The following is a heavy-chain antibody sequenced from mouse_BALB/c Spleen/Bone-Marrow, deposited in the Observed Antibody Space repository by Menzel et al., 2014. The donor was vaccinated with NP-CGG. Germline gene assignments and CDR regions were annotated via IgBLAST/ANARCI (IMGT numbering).Heavy chain of an antibody. J-gene: IGHJ1*01. D-gene: IGHD2-3*01. CDR3: ATMSTDWYFDV. Sequence: EVKLVESGAELVKPGASVKLSCTASGFNIKDTYMHWVKQRPEQGLEWIGRIDPANGNTKYDPRFQGKATITADTSSNTACLQLSSLTSEDTAVYYCATMSTDWYFDVWGAGTTVTVSS. V-gene: IGHV14-3*02. CDR1: GFNIKDTY. CDR2: IDPANGNT.